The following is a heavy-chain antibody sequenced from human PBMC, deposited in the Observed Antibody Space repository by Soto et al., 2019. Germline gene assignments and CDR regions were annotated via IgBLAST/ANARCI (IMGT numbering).Heavy chain of an antibody. V-gene: IGHV3-48*03. D-gene: IGHD3-22*01. CDR2: ISSGGSTI. Sequence: GGSLRLSCAASGFTFSSYEMNWVRQAPGKGLEWVSYISSGGSTIYYADSVKGRFTISRDNAKNSLYLQMNSLRAEDTAVYYCARERSSSGYYRANWFDPWGQGTLVTVSS. CDR1: GFTFSSYE. CDR3: ARERSSSGYYRANWFDP. J-gene: IGHJ5*02.